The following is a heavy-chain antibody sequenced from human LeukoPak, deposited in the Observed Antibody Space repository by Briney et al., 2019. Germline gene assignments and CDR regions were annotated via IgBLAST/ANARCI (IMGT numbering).Heavy chain of an antibody. D-gene: IGHD4-17*01. CDR2: ISNDGSDK. J-gene: IGHJ4*02. CDR1: GFSFSTYA. V-gene: IGHV3-30-3*01. CDR3: AHTVTTKPDLDY. Sequence: GGSLRLSCAASGFSFSTYAMHWVRQAPGKGPEWVAIISNDGSDKYYADSVKGRFTISRDNSKNTVYLQMNSLRYEDTAVYYCAHTVTTKPDLDYWGQGTLVTVSS.